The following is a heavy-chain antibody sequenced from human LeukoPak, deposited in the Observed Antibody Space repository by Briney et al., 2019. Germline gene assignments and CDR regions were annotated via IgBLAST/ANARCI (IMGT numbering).Heavy chain of an antibody. CDR2: ISPYNGNT. D-gene: IGHD3-10*01. CDR1: GYTFTSYG. CDR3: ATHFGELLMGAFDI. V-gene: IGHV1-18*01. J-gene: IGHJ3*02. Sequence: ASVKVSCKASGYTFTSYGTSWVRQAPGQGLEWMGWISPYNGNTNYAQKFQDRVTMTTDTSTTTAYMELRSLRSDDTAVYYCATHFGELLMGAFDIWGQGTMVTVSS.